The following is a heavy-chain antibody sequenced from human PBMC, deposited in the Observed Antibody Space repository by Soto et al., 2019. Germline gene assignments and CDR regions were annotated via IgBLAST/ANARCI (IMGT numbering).Heavy chain of an antibody. CDR2: ISSSSS. CDR3: ARGHYGMDV. CDR1: GFTFSSYT. J-gene: IGHJ6*02. Sequence: GGSLRLSCAASGFTFSSYTMNWVRQAPGKGLEWVSSISSSSSYADSVKGRFTISRDNAKSSLYLQMNSLRAEDTAVYYCARGHYGMDVWGQGTTVTVSS. V-gene: IGHV3-21*01.